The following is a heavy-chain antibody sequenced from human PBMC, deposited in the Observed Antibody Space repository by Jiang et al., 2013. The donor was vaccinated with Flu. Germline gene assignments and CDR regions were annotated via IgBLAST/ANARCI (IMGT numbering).Heavy chain of an antibody. J-gene: IGHJ4*02. CDR1: GFTFSSYA. CDR2: ISYDGSNK. Sequence: GRSLRLSCAASGFTFSSYAMHWVRQAPGKGLEWVAVISYDGSNKYYADSVKGRFTISRDNSKNTLYLQMNSLRAEDTAVYYCARDSRVLLWFGEPSYYFDYWGQGTLVTVSS. CDR3: ARDSRVLLWFGEPSYYFDY. V-gene: IGHV3-30-3*01. D-gene: IGHD3-10*01.